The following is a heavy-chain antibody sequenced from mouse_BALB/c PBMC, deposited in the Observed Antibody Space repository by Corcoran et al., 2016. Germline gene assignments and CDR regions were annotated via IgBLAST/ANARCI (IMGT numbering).Heavy chain of an antibody. CDR1: GNTFTSYG. CDR2: INPYNDGT. D-gene: IGHD1-2*01. Sequence: EVKLQQSGPELVKPGASVKMSCKASGNTFTSYGMHWVKQKPGQGIEWIGYINPYNDGTKYNEKFKGKATLTTDKSSSTPYMKLSSLTSEDSAVYYCASRDYGYKELDYWGQGTTLTVSS. CDR3: ASRDYGYKELDY. V-gene: IGHV1S136*01. J-gene: IGHJ2*01.